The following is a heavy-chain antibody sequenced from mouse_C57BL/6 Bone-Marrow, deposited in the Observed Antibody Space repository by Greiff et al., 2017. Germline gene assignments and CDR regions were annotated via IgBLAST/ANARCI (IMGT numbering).Heavy chain of an antibody. CDR2: IYPRSGNT. D-gene: IGHD2-5*01. V-gene: IGHV1-81*01. J-gene: IGHJ3*01. CDR3: SRWDYSKWAF. Sequence: QVQLQQSGAELARPGASVKLSCKASGYTFTSYGMNWVKQRPGQGLEWIGEIYPRSGNTYYNEKFKGKATLTSDKSSSTAYMELRSLTAEYSAVYFCSRWDYSKWAFWGQGTLVTVSA. CDR1: GYTFTSYG.